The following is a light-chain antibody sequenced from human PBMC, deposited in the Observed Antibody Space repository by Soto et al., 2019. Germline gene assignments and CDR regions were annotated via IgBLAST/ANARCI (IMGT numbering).Light chain of an antibody. CDR3: QQYNAWPPIS. Sequence: EIVMTQSPATLSVSPGERATLSCRASQSLSSSLAWYQQKPGQAPRLLIYGASIRATGIPARFSGSGSGTEFTLTISSLQSEDFAVYYCQQYNAWPPISFGQGTRLEIK. V-gene: IGKV3-15*01. J-gene: IGKJ5*01. CDR2: GAS. CDR1: QSLSSS.